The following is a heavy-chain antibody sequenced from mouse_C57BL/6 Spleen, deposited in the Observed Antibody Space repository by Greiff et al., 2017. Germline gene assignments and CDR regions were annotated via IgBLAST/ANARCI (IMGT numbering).Heavy chain of an antibody. D-gene: IGHD2-1*01. CDR1: GFTFSNYW. J-gene: IGHJ4*01. V-gene: IGHV6-3*01. Sequence: EVMLVESGGGLVQPGGSMKLSCVASGFTFSNYWMNWVRQSPEKGLEWVAQLRLKSDNDATHHAESVKGRFTISRDDSKSSVYLQMHNLRAEYTGIYYCTGHCGNWFYAMYYWAQGTSVTVSS. CDR3: TGHCGNWFYAMYY. CDR2: LRLKSDNDAT.